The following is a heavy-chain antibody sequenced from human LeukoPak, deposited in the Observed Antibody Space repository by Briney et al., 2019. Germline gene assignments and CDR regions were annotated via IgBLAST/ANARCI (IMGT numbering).Heavy chain of an antibody. CDR3: ARKCGKGIGAYFDY. CDR2: INSDGSST. D-gene: IGHD4-23*01. V-gene: IGHV3-74*01. CDR1: GFTFSSYW. J-gene: IGHJ4*02. Sequence: GGSLRLSCAASGFTFSSYWMHWVRQAPGKGLVWVSRINSDGSSTSYADSVKGRFTISRDNAKNTLYLQMNSLRAEDTAVYYCARKCGKGIGAYFDYWGQGTLVTVSS.